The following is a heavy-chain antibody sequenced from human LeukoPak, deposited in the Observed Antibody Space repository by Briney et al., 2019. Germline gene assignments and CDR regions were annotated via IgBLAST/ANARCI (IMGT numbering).Heavy chain of an antibody. J-gene: IGHJ4*02. Sequence: GRSLRLSCVSSGLTFSTHAIHWVRQAPGKGLEWVALLSYGGRNKWYADSVKGRFTVSRDNSKNMLYLQMNSLRVEDTAVYYCAKDVAPDSGWDLDYWGQGTLVTVSS. D-gene: IGHD6-19*01. CDR3: AKDVAPDSGWDLDY. CDR2: LSYGGRNK. CDR1: GLTFSTHA. V-gene: IGHV3-30*04.